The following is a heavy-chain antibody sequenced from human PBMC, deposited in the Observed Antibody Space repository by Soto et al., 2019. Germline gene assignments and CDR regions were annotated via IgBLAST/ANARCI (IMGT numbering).Heavy chain of an antibody. V-gene: IGHV2-5*02. Sequence: QITLKESGPTLVKPTQTLTLTCTFSGFSLSTRGVGVGWIRQPPGKALEWLALIYWDDDKRYSPSLKSRLTITKDTSKNQVVLTLTNVAPVDTVTYYCARDSTDWYGFDYWGQGALVTVSS. J-gene: IGHJ4*02. CDR2: IYWDDDK. D-gene: IGHD6-19*01. CDR1: GFSLSTRGVG. CDR3: ARDSTDWYGFDY.